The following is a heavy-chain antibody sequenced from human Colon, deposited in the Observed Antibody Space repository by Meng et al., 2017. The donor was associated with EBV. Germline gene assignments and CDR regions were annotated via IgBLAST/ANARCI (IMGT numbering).Heavy chain of an antibody. V-gene: IGHV4-4*02. Sequence: QVQLKEPGPGLGEPSGTLSLTWAVSGGSNSTSDWWSWVRQPPGKGLEWIGEIYRGGGTNYNPSFKSRVTISVDTSNNHFSLKLSYVTAADTAVYYCARVRVIPAAVGFDYWGQGTLVTVSS. CDR3: ARVRVIPAAVGFDY. CDR1: GGSNSTSDW. J-gene: IGHJ4*02. D-gene: IGHD2-2*01. CDR2: IYRGGGT.